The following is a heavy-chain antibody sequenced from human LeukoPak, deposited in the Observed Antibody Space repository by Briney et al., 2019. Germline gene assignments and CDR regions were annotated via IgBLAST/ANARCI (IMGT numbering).Heavy chain of an antibody. J-gene: IGHJ6*02. CDR1: GYIFTTYF. Sequence: SVKVSCKASGYIFTTYFTHWVRQAPGQGLEWMGGIIPIFGTANYAQKFQGRVTITADESTSTAYMELSSLRSEDTAVYYCARDWGSSTSCYACYYGMDVWGQGTTVTVSS. CDR3: ARDWGSSTSCYACYYGMDV. V-gene: IGHV1-69*13. D-gene: IGHD2-2*01. CDR2: IIPIFGTA.